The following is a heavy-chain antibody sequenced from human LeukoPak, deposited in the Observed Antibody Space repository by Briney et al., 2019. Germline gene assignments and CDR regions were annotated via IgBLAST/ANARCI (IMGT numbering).Heavy chain of an antibody. J-gene: IGHJ3*02. V-gene: IGHV1-69*05. CDR2: IIPIFGTA. CDR1: GGTFSSYA. D-gene: IGHD4-11*01. Sequence: ASVKVSCKASGGTFSSYAISWVRQAPGQGLEWMGGIIPIFGTANYAQKFQGRVTITTDESTSTAYMELSSLRSEDTAVYYCARERLDDYSNPLAFDIWGQGTMVTVSS. CDR3: ARERLDDYSNPLAFDI.